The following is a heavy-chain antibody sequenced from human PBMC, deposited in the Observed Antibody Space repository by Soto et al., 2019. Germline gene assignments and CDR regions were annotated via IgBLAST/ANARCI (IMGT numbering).Heavy chain of an antibody. Sequence: SETLSLTCTVSGASISGFYWSWIRKSAGKGLEWIGRIYATGTTDYNPCLKSRVMTSVDTSKKQFSLKLRSVTAADTAVYYCVRDGTKTLRDWFDPWGQGISVTVSS. V-gene: IGHV4-4*07. CDR3: VRDGTKTLRDWFDP. J-gene: IGHJ5*02. CDR1: GASISGFY. CDR2: IYATGTT. D-gene: IGHD1-1*01.